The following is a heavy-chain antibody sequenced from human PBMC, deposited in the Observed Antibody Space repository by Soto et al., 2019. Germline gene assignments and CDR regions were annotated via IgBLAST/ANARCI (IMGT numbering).Heavy chain of an antibody. D-gene: IGHD1-20*01. CDR2: IYYSGST. V-gene: IGHV4-59*01. CDR3: ARLGNWNNYFDY. Sequence: PSETLFLTCTVSGGSISSDYWNWIRQPPGKGLEWIGNIYYSGSTNYNPSLTSRVTISVDTSKNQFSLKLSSVTAADTAVYYCARLGNWNNYFDYWGQGTLVTVSS. J-gene: IGHJ4*02. CDR1: GGSISSDY.